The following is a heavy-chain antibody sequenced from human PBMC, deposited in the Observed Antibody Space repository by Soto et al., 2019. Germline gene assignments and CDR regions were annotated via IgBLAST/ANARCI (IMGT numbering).Heavy chain of an antibody. Sequence: GASVKVSCKASGYTFTSYDINWVRQATGQGLEWMGWMNPNSGNTGYAQKFQGRVTMTRNTSISTAYMELSSLRSEDTAVYYCAREDPGEYDFWSGYPKPYGMDVWGQGTTVTVSS. CDR1: GYTFTSYD. CDR2: MNPNSGNT. V-gene: IGHV1-8*01. CDR3: AREDPGEYDFWSGYPKPYGMDV. D-gene: IGHD3-3*01. J-gene: IGHJ6*02.